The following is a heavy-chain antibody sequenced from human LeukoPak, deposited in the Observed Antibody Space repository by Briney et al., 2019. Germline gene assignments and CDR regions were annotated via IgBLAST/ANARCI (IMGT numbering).Heavy chain of an antibody. Sequence: GRSLRLSCAASGFTFSSYGMHWVRQAPGKGLECVATISYDGSFEFYADSVKGRFNISRDNSKNTLFLQMNSLRAEDTALYYCAKVIAVGYVWGSYINWGQGTLVTVSS. D-gene: IGHD3-16*01. CDR2: ISYDGSFE. CDR1: GFTFSSYG. J-gene: IGHJ4*02. CDR3: AKVIAVGYVWGSYIN. V-gene: IGHV3-30*18.